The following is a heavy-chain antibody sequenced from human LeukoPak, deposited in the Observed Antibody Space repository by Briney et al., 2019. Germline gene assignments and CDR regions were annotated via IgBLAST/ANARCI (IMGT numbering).Heavy chain of an antibody. CDR3: ARDSPQTGTTPNAFDI. D-gene: IGHD1-7*01. CDR1: GFTFSSYA. V-gene: IGHV3-30-3*01. J-gene: IGHJ3*02. Sequence: GGSLRLSCAASGFTFSSYAMHWVRQAPGKGLEWVAVISYDGSNKYYADSVKGRFTISRDNSKNTLYLQMNSLRAEDTAVYYCARDSPQTGTTPNAFDIWGQGTMVTVSS. CDR2: ISYDGSNK.